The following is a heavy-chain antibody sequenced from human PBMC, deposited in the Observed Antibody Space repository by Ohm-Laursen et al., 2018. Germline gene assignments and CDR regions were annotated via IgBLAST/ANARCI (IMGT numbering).Heavy chain of an antibody. J-gene: IGHJ5*02. Sequence: GTLSLTCNVSGISISSGDDYWTWIRQHPGKGLEWIGHLYTSGSTNYNPSLKSRATMSVDTSKSQFFLKLSSVTAADTAVYYCARDVLGYCSGGSCYGDWFNPWGQGTLVTVSS. CDR1: GISISSGDDY. V-gene: IGHV4-61*08. D-gene: IGHD2-15*01. CDR2: LYTSGST. CDR3: ARDVLGYCSGGSCYGDWFNP.